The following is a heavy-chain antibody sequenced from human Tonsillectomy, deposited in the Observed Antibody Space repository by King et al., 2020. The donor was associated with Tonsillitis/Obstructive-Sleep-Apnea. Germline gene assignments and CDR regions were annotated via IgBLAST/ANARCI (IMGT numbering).Heavy chain of an antibody. CDR1: GFTFSSYS. CDR2: ISSSSSYI. Sequence: VQLVESGGGLVKPGGSLRLSCAASGFTFSSYSMNWVRQAPGKGLEWVSSISSSSSYIYYADSVKGRFTISRDNAKNSLYLQMNSLRAEDTAVYYCARDRTSHGDHDAFDIWGHGTMVTVSS. V-gene: IGHV3-21*01. D-gene: IGHD4-17*01. CDR3: ARDRTSHGDHDAFDI. J-gene: IGHJ3*02.